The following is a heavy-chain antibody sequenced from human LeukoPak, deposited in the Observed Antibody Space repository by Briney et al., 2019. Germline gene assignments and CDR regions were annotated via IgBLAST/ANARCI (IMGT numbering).Heavy chain of an antibody. CDR2: ISSSGSTI. Sequence: GGSLRLSCAASGFTFSDYYMSWIRQAPGKGLEWVSYISSSGSTIYYADSVKGRFTISRDNAKNSLYLQMNSLRAEDTAVYYCARVNYYGSGTLSWFDPWGQGTLVTVSS. CDR1: GFTFSDYY. V-gene: IGHV3-11*04. CDR3: ARVNYYGSGTLSWFDP. J-gene: IGHJ5*02. D-gene: IGHD3-10*01.